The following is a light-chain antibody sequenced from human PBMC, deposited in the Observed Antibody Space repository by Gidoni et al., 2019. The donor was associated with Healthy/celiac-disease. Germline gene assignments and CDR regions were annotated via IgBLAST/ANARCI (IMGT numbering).Light chain of an antibody. CDR2: AAS. CDR1: QSISSY. Sequence: DIQMTQSPSSLSASVGDRVTITCRASQSISSYLNWYQQKPGKAPNLLIYAASSLQSGVPSRFSGSVSGTDFTLTISSLQPEDFATYYCQQSYSNPPTFGQGTKLEIK. V-gene: IGKV1-39*01. J-gene: IGKJ2*01. CDR3: QQSYSNPPT.